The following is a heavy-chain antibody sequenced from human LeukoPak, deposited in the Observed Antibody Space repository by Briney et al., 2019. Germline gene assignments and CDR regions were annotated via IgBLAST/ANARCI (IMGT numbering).Heavy chain of an antibody. J-gene: IGHJ4*02. CDR3: AAAATSSSSELGY. CDR1: GGPISSYY. Sequence: SSETLSLTCTVSGGPISSYYWSWIRQHPGKGLEWIGYIHYSGSTYYNPSLKSRLTISVDTSKNQLSLKLSSVTAADTAVYYCAAAATSSSSELGYWGQGTLVTVSS. D-gene: IGHD6-6*01. V-gene: IGHV4-59*06. CDR2: IHYSGST.